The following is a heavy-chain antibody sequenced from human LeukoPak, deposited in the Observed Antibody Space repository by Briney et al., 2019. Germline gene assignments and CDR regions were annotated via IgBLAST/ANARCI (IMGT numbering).Heavy chain of an antibody. D-gene: IGHD1-26*01. CDR2: IKEDGSAE. CDR3: ARDVGANTNDY. CDR1: EFTFSTSW. J-gene: IGHJ4*02. V-gene: IGHV3-7*01. Sequence: PGGSLRLSCAASEFTFSTSWMSWVRQAPEKGLEWVGCIKEDGSAEYYVDSVKGRFTISRDNAKNSLYLQMHSLRVDDTAVYYCARDVGANTNDYWGQGTLVTVSS.